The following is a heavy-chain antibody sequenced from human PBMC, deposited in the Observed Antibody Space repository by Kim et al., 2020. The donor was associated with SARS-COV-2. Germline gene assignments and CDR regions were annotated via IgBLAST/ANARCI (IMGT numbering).Heavy chain of an antibody. Sequence: ASVKVSCKASGYTFTSYGISWVRQAPGQGLEWMGWISAYNGNTNYAQKLQGRVTMTTDTSTSTAYMELRSLRSDDTAVYYCARVPREVVRGVIMRYGMDVWGQGTTVTVSS. CDR2: ISAYNGNT. D-gene: IGHD3-10*01. CDR3: ARVPREVVRGVIMRYGMDV. CDR1: GYTFTSYG. J-gene: IGHJ6*02. V-gene: IGHV1-18*01.